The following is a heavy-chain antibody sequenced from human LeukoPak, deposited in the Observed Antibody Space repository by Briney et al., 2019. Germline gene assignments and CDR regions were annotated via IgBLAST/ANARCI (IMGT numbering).Heavy chain of an antibody. Sequence: ASVKVSCKASGYTFTSYGISWVRQAPGQGLEWMGWISGYNGNTNYAQKLQGRVTMTTDTSTSTAYMELRSLRSDDTAVYYCARFLPLAQGLEPALFFTYWAQGPLVSVS. CDR2: ISGYNGNT. J-gene: IGHJ4*02. D-gene: IGHD6-19*01. V-gene: IGHV1-18*01. CDR1: GYTFTSYG. CDR3: ARFLPLAQGLEPALFFTY.